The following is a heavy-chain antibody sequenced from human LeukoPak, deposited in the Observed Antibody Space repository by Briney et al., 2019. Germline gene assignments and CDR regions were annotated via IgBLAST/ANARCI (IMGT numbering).Heavy chain of an antibody. V-gene: IGHV1-58*02. Sequence: TSVKVSCKASGFTFTSSAMQWVRQARGQRLEWIGWIVVGSGNTNYAQKFQERVTITRDMSTSTAYMELTSLRSEDTAVYYCAADLNYYGSSGSGDYWGQGTLVTVSS. CDR3: AADLNYYGSSGSGDY. CDR1: GFTFTSSA. J-gene: IGHJ4*02. CDR2: IVVGSGNT. D-gene: IGHD3-22*01.